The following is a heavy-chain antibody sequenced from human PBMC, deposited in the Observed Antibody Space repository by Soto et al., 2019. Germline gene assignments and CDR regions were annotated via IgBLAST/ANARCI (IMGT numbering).Heavy chain of an antibody. CDR1: GFTFSSYA. V-gene: IGHV3-23*01. J-gene: IGHJ4*02. D-gene: IGHD6-13*01. CDR3: AKGYSSSWYGFVDY. Sequence: PGGSLRLSCAASGFTFSSYAMSWVRQAPGKGLEWVSAISGSGGSTYYADSVKGRFTISRDNSKNTLYLQMNSLRAEDTAVYYCAKGYSSSWYGFVDYWGQGTLVTVS. CDR2: ISGSGGST.